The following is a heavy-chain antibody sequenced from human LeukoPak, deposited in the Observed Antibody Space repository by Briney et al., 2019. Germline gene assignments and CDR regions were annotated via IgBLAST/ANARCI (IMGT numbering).Heavy chain of an antibody. CDR1: GFIFSNYA. J-gene: IGHJ4*02. V-gene: IGHV3-23*01. D-gene: IGHD3-9*01. CDR2: ISGRSGST. Sequence: PGASLRLSCAASGFIFSNYAMYWVRQAPGKGLEWVSAISGRSGSTYYADSGKGRFTISRDSSKNTLYLQMNSLRADDTAVYYCAKWGDYDVLTGYYVSDFWGQGTLVTVSS. CDR3: AKWGDYDVLTGYYVSDF.